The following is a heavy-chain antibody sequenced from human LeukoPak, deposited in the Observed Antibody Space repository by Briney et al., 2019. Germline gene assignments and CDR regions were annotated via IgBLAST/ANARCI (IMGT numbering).Heavy chain of an antibody. Sequence: SETLSLTCTVSGGSISSYYWSWIRQPPGKGLEWIGYIYYNGGTNYNPSLRSRVTISVDTSKNHFSLRLSSVTAADAAMYYCARAGGVDTAMDANFDYWGQGTLVTVSS. V-gene: IGHV4-59*01. CDR1: GGSISSYY. J-gene: IGHJ4*02. CDR2: IYYNGGT. D-gene: IGHD5-18*01. CDR3: ARAGGVDTAMDANFDY.